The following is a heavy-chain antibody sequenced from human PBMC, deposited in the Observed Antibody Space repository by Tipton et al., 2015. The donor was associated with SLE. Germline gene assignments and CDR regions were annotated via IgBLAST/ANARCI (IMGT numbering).Heavy chain of an antibody. J-gene: IGHJ4*02. Sequence: LRLSCSVSGYSISSGYLWGWIRQPPGKGLEWIGSIYHNGNTYYNPSLKSRVTISVDTSKNQLSLEVTSVTATDTAVYYCARLSAYWGRGTLVTVSS. CDR3: ARLSAY. CDR1: GYSISSGYL. V-gene: IGHV4-38-2*02. CDR2: IYHNGNT. D-gene: IGHD2/OR15-2a*01.